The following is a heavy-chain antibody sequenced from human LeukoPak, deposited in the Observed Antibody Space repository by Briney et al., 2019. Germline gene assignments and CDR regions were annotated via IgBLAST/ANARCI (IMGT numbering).Heavy chain of an antibody. CDR1: GGSVSSGSYY. D-gene: IGHD4-17*01. V-gene: IGHV4-61*01. CDR3: ARVRADYGDYHQACDY. J-gene: IGHJ4*02. CDR2: IYYSGST. Sequence: SETLSLTCTVSGGSVSSGSYYWSWIRQPPGKGLEWLGYIYYSGSTNYNPSLKSRVTISVDTSKNQFSLKLSSVTAADTAVYYCARVRADYGDYHQACDYWGQGTLVTVSS.